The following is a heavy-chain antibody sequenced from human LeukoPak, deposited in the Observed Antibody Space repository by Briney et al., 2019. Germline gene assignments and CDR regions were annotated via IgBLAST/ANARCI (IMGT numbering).Heavy chain of an antibody. D-gene: IGHD6-19*01. J-gene: IGHJ3*01. V-gene: IGHV3-23*01. CDR3: AKGKYSTGWGASVFDL. CDR2: ITGSGDNT. CDR1: GFTFSSYA. Sequence: GGSLRLSCAASGFTFSSYATNWVRQAPGKGLEWVSGITGSGDNTYYADSMKGRFTISRDNSKNTLHVLVNSLRAEDTAIYYCAKGKYSTGWGASVFDLWGQGTMVTVSS.